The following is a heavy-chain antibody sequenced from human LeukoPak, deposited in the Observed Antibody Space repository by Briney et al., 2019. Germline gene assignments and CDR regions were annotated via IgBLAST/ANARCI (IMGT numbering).Heavy chain of an antibody. V-gene: IGHV3-23*01. Sequence: HAGGSLRLSCAASGFTFSSYGMSWVRQAPGKGLEWVSAISGSGGSTYYADSVKGRFTISRDNSKNTLYLQMNSLRAEDTAVYYCARVLLIAAANWFDPWGQGTLVTVSS. D-gene: IGHD6-13*01. CDR2: ISGSGGST. CDR3: ARVLLIAAANWFDP. CDR1: GFTFSSYG. J-gene: IGHJ5*02.